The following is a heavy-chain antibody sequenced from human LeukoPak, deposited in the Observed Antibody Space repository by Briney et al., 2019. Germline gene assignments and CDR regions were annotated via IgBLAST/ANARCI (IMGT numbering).Heavy chain of an antibody. J-gene: IGHJ4*02. D-gene: IGHD6-19*01. V-gene: IGHV4-59*08. CDR1: GGSISSYY. CDR3: ARVAGPFVY. CDR2: IYYSGST. Sequence: SETLSLTCTVSGGSISSYYWSWIRQPPGKGLEWIGYIYYSGSTNYNPSLKSRVTISVDTSKNQFSLKLSSVTAADTAVYYCARVAGPFVYWGQGTLVTVSS.